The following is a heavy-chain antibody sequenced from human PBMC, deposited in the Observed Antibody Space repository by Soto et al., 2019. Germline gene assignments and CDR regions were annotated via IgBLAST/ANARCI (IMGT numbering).Heavy chain of an antibody. V-gene: IGHV3-64*01. Sequence: EVQLVESGGGLVQPGGSLRLSCAASGFTFSSYAMHWVRQAPGKGLEYVSAISSNGGSTYYANSVKGRFTISRDNSKNTLYLQMGSLRAEDMAVYYCASSWGIAVAGTFLDYWGQGTLVTVSS. J-gene: IGHJ4*02. CDR1: GFTFSSYA. CDR2: ISSNGGST. D-gene: IGHD6-19*01. CDR3: ASSWGIAVAGTFLDY.